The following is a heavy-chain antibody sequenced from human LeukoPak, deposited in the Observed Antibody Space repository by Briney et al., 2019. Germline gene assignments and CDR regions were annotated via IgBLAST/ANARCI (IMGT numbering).Heavy chain of an antibody. CDR2: INPNSGGT. Sequence: ASVKVSCKASGYTFTGYYMHWVRQAPGQGLEWMGWINPNSGGTNYAQKFQGWVTMTRDTSISTAYMELSRLRSDDTAVYYCARHPSTPYYCSGGSCYGMDVWGQGTTVTVSS. D-gene: IGHD2-15*01. CDR1: GYTFTGYY. V-gene: IGHV1-2*04. J-gene: IGHJ6*02. CDR3: ARHPSTPYYCSGGSCYGMDV.